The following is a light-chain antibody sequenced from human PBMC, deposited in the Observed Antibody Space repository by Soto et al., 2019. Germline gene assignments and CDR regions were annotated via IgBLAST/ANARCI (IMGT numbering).Light chain of an antibody. Sequence: DIQMTQSPSTLSASVGDRVTITCRASQSISSWLAWYQQKPGKAPKLLIYDASSLESGVPSRLSGSGSGTEFTLTISSLQPDDFATYYCQQYNSYSHTFGQGTKVDIK. V-gene: IGKV1-5*01. CDR3: QQYNSYSHT. J-gene: IGKJ2*01. CDR1: QSISSW. CDR2: DAS.